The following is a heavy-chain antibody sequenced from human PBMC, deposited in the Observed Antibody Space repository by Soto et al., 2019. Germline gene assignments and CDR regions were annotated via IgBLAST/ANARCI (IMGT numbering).Heavy chain of an antibody. D-gene: IGHD3-9*01. CDR1: GLTFSKYG. V-gene: IGHV3-7*01. J-gene: IGHJ3*02. Sequence: GGSLRLSCAASGLTFSKYGMHWVRQAPGKGLEWVAKITQDGNRKYYVDSVKGRFTISRDSAKNSLYLQMNSLRAEDTAVYYCARYCMNYDISTGRSDAFAIWGQGTMVTVSS. CDR3: ARYCMNYDISTGRSDAFAI. CDR2: ITQDGNRK.